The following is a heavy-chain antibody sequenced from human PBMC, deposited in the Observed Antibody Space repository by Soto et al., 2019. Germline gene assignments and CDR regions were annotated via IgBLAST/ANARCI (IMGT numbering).Heavy chain of an antibody. D-gene: IGHD6-13*01. CDR1: GVSIGSHDW. Sequence: QVQLQESGPGLVKPSGTLSLTCAVSGVSIGSHDWWTWVRQPPGKGREWIGESHQSGNTNYNSSLESRVTISLYQSKNHFSLQLSSVTVAATALYYCPSRYTGRVYWGQGTLVTVSS. CDR2: SHQSGNT. V-gene: IGHV4-4*02. CDR3: PSRYTGRVY. J-gene: IGHJ4*02.